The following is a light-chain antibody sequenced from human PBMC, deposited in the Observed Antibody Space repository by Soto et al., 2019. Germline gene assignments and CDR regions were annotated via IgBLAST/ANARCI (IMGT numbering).Light chain of an antibody. Sequence: VLTQSPGTLSLSPGGSATLSCRAIQNINNNYLAWYQHKPGQAPRLLMYDASLRATGVPDRFSGSGSGTDFTLTITRLEPDDSAVYYCQQHGISHITFGQGTRLEIK. V-gene: IGKV3-20*01. CDR1: QNINNNY. CDR3: QQHGISHIT. J-gene: IGKJ5*01. CDR2: DAS.